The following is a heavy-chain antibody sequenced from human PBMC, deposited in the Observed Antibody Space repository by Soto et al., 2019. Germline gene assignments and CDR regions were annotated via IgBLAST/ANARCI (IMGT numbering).Heavy chain of an antibody. CDR3: ARGSGLTYFDY. CDR2: IIPIFGKA. J-gene: IGHJ4*02. V-gene: IGHV1-69*13. CDR1: GYTFTNYG. D-gene: IGHD3-10*01. Sequence: ASVKVSCKASGYTFTNYGISWVRQAPGQGLEWMGGIIPIFGKANYAQKFQGRVTITADESTSTAYMELSSLRSEDTAVYYCARGSGLTYFDYWGQGTLVTVSS.